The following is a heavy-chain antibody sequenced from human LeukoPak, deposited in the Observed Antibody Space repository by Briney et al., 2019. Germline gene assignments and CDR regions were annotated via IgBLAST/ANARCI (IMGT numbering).Heavy chain of an antibody. CDR2: VSYDGANT. V-gene: IGHV3-30*01. J-gene: IGHJ4*02. CDR3: VRGGGY. Sequence: PGGSLRLSCAASGFVFNNYGLHWVRQAPGKGLEWVAMVSYDGANTYYADSVKGRFTCSRDNSKNTLYLQMNSLRAEDTAMYYCVRGGGYWGQGTLVTVSS. CDR1: GFVFNNYG.